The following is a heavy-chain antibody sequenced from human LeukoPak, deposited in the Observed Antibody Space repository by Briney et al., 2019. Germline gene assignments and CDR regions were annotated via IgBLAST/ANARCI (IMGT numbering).Heavy chain of an antibody. J-gene: IGHJ5*02. V-gene: IGHV4-30-4*01. Sequence: SETLSLTCTVSGGSISSGDYYWSWIRQPPGKGLEWIGYIYYSGSTYYNPSLKSRVTISVDTSKNQFSLKLSSVTAADTAVYCCARVGRSYDFWSGYYFNWFDPWGQGTLVTVSS. D-gene: IGHD3-3*01. CDR3: ARVGRSYDFWSGYYFNWFDP. CDR1: GGSISSGDYY. CDR2: IYYSGST.